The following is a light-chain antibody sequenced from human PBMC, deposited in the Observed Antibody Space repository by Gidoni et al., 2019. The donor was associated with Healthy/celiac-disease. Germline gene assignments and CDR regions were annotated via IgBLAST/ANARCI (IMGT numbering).Light chain of an antibody. J-gene: IGLJ2*01. CDR1: RSNIGSHY. CDR2: SNN. Sequence: QSVLTQPPSASGTPGQRVTISCSGSRSNIGSHYVYWYQQRPGTAPKLLIYSNNQRPSGVPDRFSGAKAGTSDSLAISGLRSEEEADYYCAAWDDSLSGVVFGGGTKLTVL. CDR3: AAWDDSLSGVV. V-gene: IGLV1-47*02.